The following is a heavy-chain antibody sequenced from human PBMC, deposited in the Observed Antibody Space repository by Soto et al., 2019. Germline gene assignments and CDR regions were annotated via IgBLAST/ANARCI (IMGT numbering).Heavy chain of an antibody. Sequence: QVQLQESGPGLVKPSQTLSLTCTVSGGSISSAAYYWSWIRQHPGKGLEWIGYISHSGSTYYNPFLKSRVIIAVDKSKNQFSLRLTSVTAADTAVYYCAREYTYGSTFFDCWGQGALVTVSS. CDR3: AREYTYGSTFFDC. CDR1: GGSISSAAYY. CDR2: ISHSGST. V-gene: IGHV4-31*03. J-gene: IGHJ4*02. D-gene: IGHD2-2*02.